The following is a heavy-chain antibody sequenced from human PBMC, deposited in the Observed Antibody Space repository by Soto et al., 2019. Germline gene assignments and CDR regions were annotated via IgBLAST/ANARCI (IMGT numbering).Heavy chain of an antibody. CDR2: IDPSDSYT. Sequence: GESLKISCKGSGYSFTSYWISWVRQMPGKGVEWMGRIDPSDSYTNYSPSFQGHVTISADKSISTAYLQWSSLKASDTAMYYCARHAGYSSGWYRTGHYYYGMDVWGQGTTVTVSS. J-gene: IGHJ6*02. V-gene: IGHV5-10-1*01. D-gene: IGHD6-19*01. CDR3: ARHAGYSSGWYRTGHYYYGMDV. CDR1: GYSFTSYW.